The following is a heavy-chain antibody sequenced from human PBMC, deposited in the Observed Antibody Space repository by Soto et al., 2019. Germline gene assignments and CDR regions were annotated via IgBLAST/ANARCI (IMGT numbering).Heavy chain of an antibody. CDR1: GGSISSYY. V-gene: IGHV4-59*01. CDR2: IYYSGST. J-gene: IGHJ4*02. D-gene: IGHD2-2*01. CDR3: AGRYADYPTLGY. Sequence: PSETLSLTCTVSGGSISSYYWSWIRQPPGKGLEWIGYIYYSGSTNYNPSLKSRVTISVDTSKNQFSLKLSSVTAADTAVYYCAGRYADYPTLGYWGQGTLVTVSS.